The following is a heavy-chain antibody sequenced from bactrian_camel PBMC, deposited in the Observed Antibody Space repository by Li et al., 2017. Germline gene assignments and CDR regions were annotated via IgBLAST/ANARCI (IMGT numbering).Heavy chain of an antibody. Sequence: HVQLVESGGGLVQPGGSLRLSCAASGFTFSSDSINWVRQAPGKGLEWVAAIDSGGGTTYYSDSVKGRFTISRDNAKSTLYLQMNTLKSEDTALYYCATRYGGRGTSDLGYWGQGTQVTVS. J-gene: IGHJ6*01. V-gene: IGHV3S1*01. CDR2: IDSGGGTT. CDR1: GFTFSSDS. D-gene: IGHD6*01. CDR3: ATRYGGRGTSDLGY.